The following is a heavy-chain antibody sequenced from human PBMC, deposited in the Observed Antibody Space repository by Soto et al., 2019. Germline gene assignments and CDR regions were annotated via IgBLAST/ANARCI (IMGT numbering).Heavy chain of an antibody. D-gene: IGHD1-26*01. CDR2: TYYRSKWYN. CDR3: ACTYYSGSSGPFDY. CDR1: GDSVSTNSAT. Sequence: SQTLSLTCAISGDSVSTNSATWDWIRQSPSRGLEWLGRTYYRSKWYNDYAVSVKGRITISADTSENQFSLKVNSVTVADTAVYYCACTYYSGSSGPFDYWGQGTLVTVSS. J-gene: IGHJ4*02. V-gene: IGHV6-1*01.